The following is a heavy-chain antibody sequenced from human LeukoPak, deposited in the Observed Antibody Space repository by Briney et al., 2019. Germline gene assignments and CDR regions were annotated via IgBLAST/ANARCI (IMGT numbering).Heavy chain of an antibody. J-gene: IGHJ4*02. CDR3: ARGDIAAAGTSGNYFDY. CDR2: INHSGST. CDR1: GGSFSGYY. D-gene: IGHD6-13*01. Sequence: PSETLSLTCAVYGGSFSGYYWSWIRQPPGKGLEWIGEINHSGSTNYNPSLKSRVTISVDTSKNQFSLKLSSVTAADTAVYYCARGDIAAAGTSGNYFDYWGQGTLVTVSS. V-gene: IGHV4-34*01.